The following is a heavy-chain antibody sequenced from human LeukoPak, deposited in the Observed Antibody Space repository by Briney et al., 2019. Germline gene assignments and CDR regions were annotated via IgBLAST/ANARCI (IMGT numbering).Heavy chain of an antibody. Sequence: GGSLRLSCAASGFTFSSYAMNWVRQAPGKGLEWVSAISGSGGITYYADSVKGRFTISRDNSKNTLYLQMNSLRAEDTAVYYCAKDRVMITFGGVIPLGYWGQGTLVTVSS. CDR3: AKDRVMITFGGVIPLGY. D-gene: IGHD3-16*02. CDR2: ISGSGGIT. J-gene: IGHJ4*02. V-gene: IGHV3-23*01. CDR1: GFTFSSYA.